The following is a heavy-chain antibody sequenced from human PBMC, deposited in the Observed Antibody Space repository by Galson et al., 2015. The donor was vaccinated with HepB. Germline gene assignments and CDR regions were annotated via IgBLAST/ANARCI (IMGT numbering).Heavy chain of an antibody. J-gene: IGHJ4*02. CDR3: AGGQQLVRWALIWGFDY. Sequence: SLRLSCAASGFTFSSYAMHWVRQAPGKGLEWVAVISYDGSNKYYADSVKGRFTISRDNSKNTLYLQMNSLRAEDTAVYYCAGGQQLVRWALIWGFDYWGQGTLVTVSS. V-gene: IGHV3-30*04. CDR2: ISYDGSNK. CDR1: GFTFSSYA. D-gene: IGHD6-13*01.